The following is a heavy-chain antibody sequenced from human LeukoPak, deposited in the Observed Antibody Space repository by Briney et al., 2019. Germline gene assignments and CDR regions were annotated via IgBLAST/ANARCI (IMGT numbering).Heavy chain of an antibody. Sequence: PGGSLRLSCAASGFTFSSYGMHWLRQAPGKGLEWVAVISYDGSNKYYADSVKGRFTISRDKSKNTLYLQMNSLRAEDTAVYYCAKDRKGTSYYYYYGMDVWGQGTTVTVSS. CDR3: AKDRKGTSYYYYYGMDV. CDR1: GFTFSSYG. V-gene: IGHV3-30*18. J-gene: IGHJ6*02. CDR2: ISYDGSNK. D-gene: IGHD1-14*01.